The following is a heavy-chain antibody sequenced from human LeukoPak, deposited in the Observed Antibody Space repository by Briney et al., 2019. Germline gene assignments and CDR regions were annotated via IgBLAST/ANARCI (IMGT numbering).Heavy chain of an antibody. CDR1: GFTFSTYG. J-gene: IGHJ4*02. CDR2: IRSDGSNK. CDR3: AREKGYYYQDFDY. Sequence: GGSLRLSCAASGFTFSTYGIHWVRQAPGKGLEWVAFIRSDGSNKYYVDSVKGRFTISRDNAKNSLYLQMNSLRAEDTAVYFCAREKGYYYQDFDYWGQGTLVTVSS. D-gene: IGHD3-22*01. V-gene: IGHV3-30*02.